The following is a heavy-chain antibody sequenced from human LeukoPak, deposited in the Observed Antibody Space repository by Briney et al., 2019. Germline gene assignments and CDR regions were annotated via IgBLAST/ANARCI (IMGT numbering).Heavy chain of an antibody. CDR3: AKDRSSGGSCYNF. Sequence: GGSLRLSCAASGFIFSSYAMTWVRQAPGKGLEWVSTVGSSGTSTYYADSVKGRFTISRDNSNNTLYLQMNSLRAEDTAVYHCAKDRSSGGSCYNFWGQGTLVTVSS. CDR2: VGSSGTST. CDR1: GFIFSSYA. D-gene: IGHD2-15*01. J-gene: IGHJ4*02. V-gene: IGHV3-23*01.